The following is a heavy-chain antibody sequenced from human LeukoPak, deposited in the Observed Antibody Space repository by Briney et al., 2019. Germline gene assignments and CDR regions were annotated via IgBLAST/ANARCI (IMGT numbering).Heavy chain of an antibody. J-gene: IGHJ1*01. CDR3: ARERGIAVAAPPPGYFQH. CDR1: GGTFSSYA. Sequence: SVKVSCKASGGTFSSYAISWVRQAPGQGLEWMGGIVPIFGTANYAQKFQGRVTITADESTSTAYMELSSLRSEDTAVYYCARERGIAVAAPPPGYFQHWGQGTLVTVSS. V-gene: IGHV1-69*13. D-gene: IGHD6-19*01. CDR2: IVPIFGTA.